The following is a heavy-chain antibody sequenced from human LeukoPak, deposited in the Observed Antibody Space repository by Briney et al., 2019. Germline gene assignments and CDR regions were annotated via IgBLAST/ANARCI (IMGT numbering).Heavy chain of an antibody. J-gene: IGHJ4*02. CDR3: TRDVQWLAYDY. V-gene: IGHV3-49*03. D-gene: IGHD6-19*01. CDR2: IRGKAYGGTT. CDR1: GFIFRDYA. Sequence: GGSLRLSCTASGFIFRDYAMSWFRQAPGKGLEWVGFIRGKAYGGTTEYAASVKGRFTISRDDSKNIAYLQMNSLKTEDTAVYYCTRDVQWLAYDYWGQGTLVTVSS.